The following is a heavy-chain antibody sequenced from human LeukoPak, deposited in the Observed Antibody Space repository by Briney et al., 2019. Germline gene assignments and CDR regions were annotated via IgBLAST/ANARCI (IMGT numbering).Heavy chain of an antibody. V-gene: IGHV4-34*01. CDR2: IYHSGST. CDR3: ARGGPLWAYFDY. J-gene: IGHJ4*02. Sequence: SETLSLTCAVYGGSFSGYYWSWIRQPPGKGLEWIGYIYHSGSTYYNPSLKSRVTISVDRSKNQFSLKLSSVTAADTAVYYCARGGPLWAYFDYWGQGTLVTVSS. CDR1: GGSFSGYY. D-gene: IGHD3-10*01.